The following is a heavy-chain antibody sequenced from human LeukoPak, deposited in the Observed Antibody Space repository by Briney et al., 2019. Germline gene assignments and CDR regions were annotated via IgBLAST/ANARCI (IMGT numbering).Heavy chain of an antibody. CDR2: IIPFLGTT. J-gene: IGHJ4*02. V-gene: IGHV1-69*11. CDR3: TIIPNVILFTHYFEY. Sequence: SVKVSCKASGGVFTTYAISWVRQAPGQGLEWMGSIIPFLGTTNYAQKFQGRVTITADEPTRTAYMELTYVRSDDTAVYYCTIIPNVILFTHYFEYWGREPWSPSPQ. D-gene: IGHD2-21*01. CDR1: GGVFTTYA.